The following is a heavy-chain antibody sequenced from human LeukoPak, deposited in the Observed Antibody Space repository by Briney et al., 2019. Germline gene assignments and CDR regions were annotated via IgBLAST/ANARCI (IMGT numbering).Heavy chain of an antibody. CDR3: VKGFYPTPARADAFDI. CDR1: GFTFDDYA. CDR2: IYGDGAST. Sequence: TGGSLRLSCAASGFTFDDYAMHWVRQVPGKGLEWVSLIYGDGASTYYADSVKGRFTVARDNSKNSLYLQMNSLTTDDTALYLCVKGFYPTPARADAFDIWGQGTMVTVSS. V-gene: IGHV3-43*02. D-gene: IGHD2/OR15-2a*01. J-gene: IGHJ3*02.